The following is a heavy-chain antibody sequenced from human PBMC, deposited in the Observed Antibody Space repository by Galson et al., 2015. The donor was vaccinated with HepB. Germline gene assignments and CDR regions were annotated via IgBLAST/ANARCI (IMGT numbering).Heavy chain of an antibody. Sequence: SVKVSCKASGGTFSSYAISWVRQAPGQGLEWMGGIIPIFGTANYAQKFQGRVTITADESTSTAYMELGSLRSEDTAVYYCAREGGTPLASSGWYGFAFDIWGQGTMVTVSS. V-gene: IGHV1-69*13. D-gene: IGHD6-19*01. CDR1: GGTFSSYA. CDR3: AREGGTPLASSGWYGFAFDI. CDR2: IIPIFGTA. J-gene: IGHJ3*02.